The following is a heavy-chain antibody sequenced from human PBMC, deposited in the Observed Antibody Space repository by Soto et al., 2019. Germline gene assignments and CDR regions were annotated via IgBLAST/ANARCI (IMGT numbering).Heavy chain of an antibody. J-gene: IGHJ4*02. D-gene: IGHD3-3*01. CDR1: GYTFTSYY. CDR3: ARVFWSGYGLDY. V-gene: IGHV1-46*01. CDR2: INPSGGST. Sequence: ASVKVSCKASGYTFTSYYMHWVRQAPGQGLEWMGIINPSGGSTSYARKFQGRVTMTRDTSTSTVYMELSSLRSEDTAVYYRARVFWSGYGLDYWGQGTLVTVSS.